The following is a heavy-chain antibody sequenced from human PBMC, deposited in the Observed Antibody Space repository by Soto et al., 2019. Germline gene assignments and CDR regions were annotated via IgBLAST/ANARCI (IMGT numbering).Heavy chain of an antibody. J-gene: IGHJ4*02. CDR1: GGSISSYY. CDR2: IYYSGST. Sequence: SETLSLTCTVSGGSISSYYWSWIRQPPGKGLEWIGYIYYSGSTYYNPSLKSRVAISVDTSKNQFSLKLSSVTAADTAVYYCARAWGGHVEDYWGQETLVTVSS. D-gene: IGHD3-16*01. V-gene: IGHV4-59*01. CDR3: ARAWGGHVEDY.